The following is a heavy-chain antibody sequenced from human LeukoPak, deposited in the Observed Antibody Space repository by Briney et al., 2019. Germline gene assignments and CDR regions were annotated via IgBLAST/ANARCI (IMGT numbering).Heavy chain of an antibody. D-gene: IGHD5-18*01. CDR2: INPSGGGT. V-gene: IGHV1-46*01. J-gene: IGHJ4*02. CDR3: ARDQDSIGYGENLY. CDR1: GYSFTNYY. Sequence: GASVKVSCKASGYSFTNYYMHWVRQAPGQGLEWMGRINPSGGGTSYAQKFQGRVTMTRDMSTSTVYMELSSLRSEDTAVYYCARDQDSIGYGENLYWGQGILVTVSS.